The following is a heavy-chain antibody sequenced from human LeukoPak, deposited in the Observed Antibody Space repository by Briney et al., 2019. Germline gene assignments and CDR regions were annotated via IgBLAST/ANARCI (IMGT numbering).Heavy chain of an antibody. CDR2: IYSSGSS. J-gene: IGHJ4*02. V-gene: IGHV4-39*01. CDR1: GGSISSSTYY. CDR3: ARHGADTVVVPSGSIVY. Sequence: SETLSLTCTVSGGSISSSTYYWGWIRQPPGKGLEWIGGIYSSGSSYCNPSLKSRVTISVDTSKNQFSLKLSSVTAADTAVYYCARHGADTVVVPSGSIVYWGQGTLVTVSS. D-gene: IGHD2-2*01.